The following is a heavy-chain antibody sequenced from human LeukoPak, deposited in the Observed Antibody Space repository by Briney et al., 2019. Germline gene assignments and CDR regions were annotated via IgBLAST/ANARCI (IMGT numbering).Heavy chain of an antibody. V-gene: IGHV1-2*02. CDR3: ARMSQYDSSGYYYLTHFDY. Sequence: ASVKVSCKASGYTSTGYYMHWVRQAPGQGLEWMGWINPNSGGTNYAQKFQGRVTMTRDTSISTAYMELSRLRSDDTAVYYCARMSQYDSSGYYYLTHFDYWGQGTLVTVSS. CDR1: GYTSTGYY. CDR2: INPNSGGT. D-gene: IGHD3-22*01. J-gene: IGHJ4*02.